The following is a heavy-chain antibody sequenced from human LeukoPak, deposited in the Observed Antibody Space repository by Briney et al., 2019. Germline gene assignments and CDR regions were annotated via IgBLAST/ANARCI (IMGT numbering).Heavy chain of an antibody. V-gene: IGHV4-34*01. D-gene: IGHD3-22*01. J-gene: IGHJ3*02. CDR2: INHSGST. CDR1: GGSFSGYY. CDR3: ARKYYYDSERGAFDM. Sequence: SETLSLTCAVYGGSFSGYYWSWIRQPPGKGLEWIGEINHSGSTNYNPSLKSRVTISVDTSKNQFSLRLSSVTPADTAVYYCARKYYYDSERGAFDMWGQGTVVSVTS.